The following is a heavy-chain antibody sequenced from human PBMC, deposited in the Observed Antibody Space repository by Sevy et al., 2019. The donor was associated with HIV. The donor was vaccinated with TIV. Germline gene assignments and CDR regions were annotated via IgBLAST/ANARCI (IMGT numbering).Heavy chain of an antibody. CDR3: TTDSFLPINQPTPPDY. Sequence: GGSLRLSCAASGFTFSNAWMNWVRLAPGKGLEWVGRRKSKTDGGTTDYAAPVKGRFTISRDDSKNTLYLQMNSLKTEDTAVYYCTTDSFLPINQPTPPDYWGQGTLVTVSS. CDR1: GFTFSNAW. V-gene: IGHV3-15*07. CDR2: RKSKTDGGTT. D-gene: IGHD2-21*01. J-gene: IGHJ4*02.